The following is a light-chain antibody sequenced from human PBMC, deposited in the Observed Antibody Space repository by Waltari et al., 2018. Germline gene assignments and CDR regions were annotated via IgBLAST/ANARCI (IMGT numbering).Light chain of an antibody. CDR1: QSVLYSSNNRNY. V-gene: IGKV4-1*01. J-gene: IGKJ1*01. Sequence: DIVMTQSPDSLAVSLGERDPINGKSSQSVLYSSNNRNYLAWYQQKAGQPPKLLIYWASTRESGVPDRFSGSGSGTDFTLTVSGLQAEDVAVYYCQQYYSTPKTFGQGTKVEIK. CDR2: WAS. CDR3: QQYYSTPKT.